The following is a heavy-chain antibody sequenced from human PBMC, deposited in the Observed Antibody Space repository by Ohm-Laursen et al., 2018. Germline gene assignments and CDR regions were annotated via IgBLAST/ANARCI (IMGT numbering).Heavy chain of an antibody. CDR2: IYYSGST. Sequence: GTLSLTCTVSGGSISSSSYYWGWIRQPPGKELEWIGSIYYSGSTYYNPSLKSRVTISVDTSKNQFSLKLTSVTAADTAVYYCARGLPNGSGYPAMAIWGQGTLVTVSS. CDR3: ARGLPNGSGYPAMAI. V-gene: IGHV4-39*01. J-gene: IGHJ4*02. CDR1: GGSISSSSYY. D-gene: IGHD3-22*01.